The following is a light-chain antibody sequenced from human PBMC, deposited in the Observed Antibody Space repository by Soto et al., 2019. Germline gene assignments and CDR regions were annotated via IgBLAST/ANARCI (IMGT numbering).Light chain of an antibody. CDR1: QSVGSN. Sequence: EIGMTQSPATLSVSPGERASLSCRASQSVGSNLAWYQQTAGQAPRLLIYGASTRATGIPARFSGSGSGTEFTLTISSLPSEDFAVYSCQQYTNWPYTFGQGTKLEIK. CDR2: GAS. V-gene: IGKV3-15*01. CDR3: QQYTNWPYT. J-gene: IGKJ2*01.